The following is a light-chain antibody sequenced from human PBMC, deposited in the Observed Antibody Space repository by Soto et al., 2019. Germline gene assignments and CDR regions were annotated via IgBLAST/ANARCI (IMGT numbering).Light chain of an antibody. CDR1: SSDVGSYNL. J-gene: IGLJ2*01. V-gene: IGLV2-23*01. Sequence: QSVLTQPASVSGSPGQSITISCTGTSSDVGSYNLVSWYQQHPGKAPKLMIYEGSKRPSGVSNRFSGSKSGNMASLTISGLQAEDEADYYCCSYAASSTSYVVFGGGTKLTVL. CDR2: EGS. CDR3: CSYAASSTSYVV.